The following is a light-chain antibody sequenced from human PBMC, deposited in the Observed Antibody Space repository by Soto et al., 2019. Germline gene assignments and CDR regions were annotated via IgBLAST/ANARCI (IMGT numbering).Light chain of an antibody. CDR2: AAS. Sequence: DIQMTQSPSFLSASVGDRVTITCRASESISRHLNWYQQKPGKAPKLLIYAASSLQNGVPSRFSGGGSGTDFTLTISNLQPEDFATYYCQQSYSPLSITFGQGTRLEIK. CDR1: ESISRH. V-gene: IGKV1-39*01. J-gene: IGKJ5*01. CDR3: QQSYSPLSIT.